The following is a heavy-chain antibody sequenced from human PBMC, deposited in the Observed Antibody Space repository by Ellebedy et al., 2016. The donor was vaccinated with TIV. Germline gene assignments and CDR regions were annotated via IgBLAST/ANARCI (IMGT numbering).Heavy chain of an antibody. CDR1: GFTFSSYA. J-gene: IGHJ4*02. CDR3: AKDRDIVATISVY. Sequence: GESLKISXAASGFTFSSYAMSWVRQAPGKGLEWVSAISGSGGSTYYADSVKGRFTISRDNSKNTLYLQMNSLRAEDTAVYYCAKDRDIVATISVYWGQGTLVTVSS. V-gene: IGHV3-23*01. D-gene: IGHD5-12*01. CDR2: ISGSGGST.